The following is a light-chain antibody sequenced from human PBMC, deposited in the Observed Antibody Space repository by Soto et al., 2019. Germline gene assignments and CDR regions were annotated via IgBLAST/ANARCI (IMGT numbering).Light chain of an antibody. CDR3: QSYDSTLSGWVV. Sequence: QSVLTQPPSVSGAPGQRVTISCTGSSSNIGTGYDVHWYQQVPGTAPKLLIYGNNNRPSGVPDRFSGSKSGTSASLAITGLQAEDEADYYCQSYDSTLSGWVVFGGGTKLTVL. J-gene: IGLJ2*01. V-gene: IGLV1-40*01. CDR1: SSNIGTGYD. CDR2: GNN.